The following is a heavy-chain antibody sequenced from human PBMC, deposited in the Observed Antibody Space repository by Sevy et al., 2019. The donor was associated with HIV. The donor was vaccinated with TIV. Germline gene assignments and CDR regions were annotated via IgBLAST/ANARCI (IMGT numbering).Heavy chain of an antibody. J-gene: IGHJ6*02. CDR1: GGTFSSYA. CDR3: ARGLGAVAVTGYYGMDV. Sequence: ASVKVSCKASGGTFSSYAISWVRQAPGQWLEWMGGIIPIFGTANYAQKFQGRVTITADESTSTAYMELSSLRSEDTAVYYCARGLGAVAVTGYYGMDVWGQGTTVTVSS. D-gene: IGHD6-19*01. V-gene: IGHV1-69*13. CDR2: IIPIFGTA.